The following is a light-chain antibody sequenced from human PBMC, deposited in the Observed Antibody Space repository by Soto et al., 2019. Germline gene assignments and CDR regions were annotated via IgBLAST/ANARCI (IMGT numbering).Light chain of an antibody. V-gene: IGLV2-14*01. CDR2: EVV. J-gene: IGLJ3*02. CDR3: SSYTISSTLV. CDR1: TSDVGGYNY. Sequence: QSALTQPASVSGSPGQSITISCTGTTSDVGGYNYVSWYQHHPGEAPKLMIYEVVNRPSGVSNRFSGSKSGNTASLTISGLQAEDEADYYCSSYTISSTLVFGGGTKLTVL.